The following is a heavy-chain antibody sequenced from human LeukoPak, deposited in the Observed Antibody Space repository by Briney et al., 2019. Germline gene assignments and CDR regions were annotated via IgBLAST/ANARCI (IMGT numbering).Heavy chain of an antibody. Sequence: PGGSLRLSCAASGFTFSSYNMNWVRQAPGKGLEWVSFLSTSSSYIHYADSVKGRFTISRDNAKNSLYLQMNSLRAEDTAVYYCARERGYYGSGTPATYYYYYYMDVWGKGTTVTISS. J-gene: IGHJ6*03. CDR3: ARERGYYGSGTPATYYYYYYMDV. V-gene: IGHV3-21*01. CDR1: GFTFSSYN. D-gene: IGHD3-10*01. CDR2: LSTSSSYI.